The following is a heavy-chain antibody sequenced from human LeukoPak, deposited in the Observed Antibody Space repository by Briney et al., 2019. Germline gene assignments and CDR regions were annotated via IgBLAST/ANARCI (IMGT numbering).Heavy chain of an antibody. CDR2: INTDGRAT. CDR3: ARGLASGSSGS. Sequence: PARSLTLSCAASGFTFSSYWMHCFRQAPAKELLWVSSINTDGRATTYAASLKGRFTISRDNAKNTLYLQMNSLRADDTAVYYCARGLASGSSGSWGQGTLVTVSS. J-gene: IGHJ4*02. D-gene: IGHD1-26*01. V-gene: IGHV3-74*01. CDR1: GFTFSSYW.